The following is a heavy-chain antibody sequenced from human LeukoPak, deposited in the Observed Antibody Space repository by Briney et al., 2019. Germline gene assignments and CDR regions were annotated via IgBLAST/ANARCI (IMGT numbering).Heavy chain of an antibody. Sequence: SETLSLTCSVSGGSPSSTNYYWAWIRQPPGTGLEWIGTIYYTGRTYYNPSLKSRVTLSVDTSKNQFSLKLSSVTAADTAVYYCARVPDVLTGQNFDYWGQGTLVTVSS. CDR1: GGSPSSTNYY. V-gene: IGHV4-39*07. CDR2: IYYTGRT. D-gene: IGHD3-9*01. CDR3: ARVPDVLTGQNFDY. J-gene: IGHJ4*02.